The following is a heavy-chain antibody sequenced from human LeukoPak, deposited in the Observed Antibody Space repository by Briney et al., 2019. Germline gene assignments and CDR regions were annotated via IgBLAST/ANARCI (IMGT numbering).Heavy chain of an antibody. CDR1: GFTFSNYS. J-gene: IGHJ4*02. CDR3: ARDLMGIAYRGAFYY. V-gene: IGHV3-21*04. D-gene: IGHD6-13*01. Sequence: PGGSLRHSCAASGFTFSNYSMNWVRQAPGKGLEWVSSISSLSSYIYYADSLKGRFTISRDNAKNSLYLQMNSLRAEDTAVYYCARDLMGIAYRGAFYYWGQGTLVTVSS. CDR2: ISSLSSYI.